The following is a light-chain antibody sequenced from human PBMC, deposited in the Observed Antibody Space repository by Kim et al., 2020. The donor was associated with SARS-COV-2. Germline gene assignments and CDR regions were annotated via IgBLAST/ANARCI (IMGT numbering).Light chain of an antibody. V-gene: IGLV3-21*04. J-gene: IGLJ2*01. CDR1: SIGSKS. Sequence: PRKTARITCGGNSIGSKSVRWYQRKPGQAPILVISYDRDRTSGIPERFSGSNSGNTATLTISRVEAGDEADYYCQVWDSSSDHRVVFGGGTQLTVL. CDR3: QVWDSSSDHRVV. CDR2: YDR.